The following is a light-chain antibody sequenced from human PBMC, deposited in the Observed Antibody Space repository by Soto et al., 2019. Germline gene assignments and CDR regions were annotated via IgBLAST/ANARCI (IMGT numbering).Light chain of an antibody. CDR1: SSNIGSNY. CDR3: AAWDDSLSGNYV. CDR2: RNN. J-gene: IGLJ1*01. Sequence: QSVLTQLPSASETPGQRVTISCSGSSSNIGSNYVYWYQQLPGTAPKLLIYRNNQRPSGVPDRFSGSKSGTSASLAISGLRSEDEADYYCAAWDDSLSGNYVFGTGTKLTVL. V-gene: IGLV1-47*01.